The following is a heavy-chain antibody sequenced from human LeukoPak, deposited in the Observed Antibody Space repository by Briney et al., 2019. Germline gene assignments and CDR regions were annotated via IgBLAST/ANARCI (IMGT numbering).Heavy chain of an antibody. Sequence: ASVTVSCKVSGYTLTELSMHWVRQAPGKGLEWMGGFDPKDGETIYAQKFQGRVTMTEDTSTDTAYMELNSLRSEDTAVYYCATLVDVYSYYYMDVWGKGTTVIVSS. CDR3: ATLVDVYSYYYMDV. V-gene: IGHV1-24*01. J-gene: IGHJ6*03. CDR1: GYTLTELS. CDR2: FDPKDGET.